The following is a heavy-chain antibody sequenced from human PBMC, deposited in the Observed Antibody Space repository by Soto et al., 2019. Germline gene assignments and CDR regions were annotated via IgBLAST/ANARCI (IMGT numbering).Heavy chain of an antibody. J-gene: IGHJ2*01. CDR2: INHSGST. Sequence: SETLSLTCAVYGGSFSGYYWSWIPQPPGKGLAWIGEINHSGSTNYNPPLKSRVTISVDTSKNQFSLKLRSVTAADTAVYYCARLSANWGSVVIRYFDLWGRGTLVTVSS. V-gene: IGHV4-34*01. D-gene: IGHD7-27*01. CDR3: ARLSANWGSVVIRYFDL. CDR1: GGSFSGYY.